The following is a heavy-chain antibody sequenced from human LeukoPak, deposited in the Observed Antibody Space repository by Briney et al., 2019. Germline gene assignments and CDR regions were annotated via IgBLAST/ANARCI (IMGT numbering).Heavy chain of an antibody. V-gene: IGHV3-21*01. CDR1: GFTFSSYS. Sequence: PGGSLRLSCAASGFTFSSYSMNWVRQAPGKGLEWVSSISSSSSYIYYADSVKGRFTISRDNAKNSLYLQMNSLRAEDTAVYYCARDRYDFWSGYDYWGRGTLVTVSS. CDR2: ISSSSSYI. D-gene: IGHD3-3*01. CDR3: ARDRYDFWSGYDY. J-gene: IGHJ4*02.